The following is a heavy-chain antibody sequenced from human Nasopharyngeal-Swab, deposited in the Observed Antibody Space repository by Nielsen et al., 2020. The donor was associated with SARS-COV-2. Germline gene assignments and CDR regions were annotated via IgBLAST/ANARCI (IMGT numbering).Heavy chain of an antibody. J-gene: IGHJ6*03. CDR2: IKQDGSEK. Sequence: GESLKISCAASGFSFSTYWMTWVRQAPGKGLEWVANIKQDGSEKYYVDSVKGRFTVSRDNPKNLLYLQVNSLRAEDTAVYYCARQGVFVPAYFHQYYMDVWGKGTTVTRLL. CDR3: ARQGVFVPAYFHQYYMDV. CDR1: GFSFSTYW. V-gene: IGHV3-7*03. D-gene: IGHD3-16*02.